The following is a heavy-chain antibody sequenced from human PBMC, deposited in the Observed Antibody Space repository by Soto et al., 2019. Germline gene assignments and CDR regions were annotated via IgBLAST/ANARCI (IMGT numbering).Heavy chain of an antibody. D-gene: IGHD1-26*01. CDR3: ARNREGFDY. Sequence: PVGSLRLSCAASGFTVSSNYMSWFRQAPVKGLEWVSVIYSGGSTYYADSVKGRFTISRDNSKNTLYLQMNSLRAEDTAVYYCARNREGFDYWGQRTLVTVSS. CDR2: IYSGGST. J-gene: IGHJ4*02. CDR1: GFTVSSNY. V-gene: IGHV3-53*01.